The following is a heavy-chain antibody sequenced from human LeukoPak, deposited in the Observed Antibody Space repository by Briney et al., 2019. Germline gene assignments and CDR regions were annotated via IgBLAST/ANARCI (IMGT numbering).Heavy chain of an antibody. J-gene: IGHJ5*02. CDR3: AKDLVDRNYYDSVRWFDP. V-gene: IGHV3-23*01. Sequence: PGGSLRLSCAASGFSFSSYNMNWVRQTPGKGLEWVSAISGSGGSTYYADSVKGRFTISRDNSKNTLYLQMNSLRAEDTAVYYCAKDLVDRNYYDSVRWFDPWGQGTLVTVSS. D-gene: IGHD3-22*01. CDR2: ISGSGGST. CDR1: GFSFSSYN.